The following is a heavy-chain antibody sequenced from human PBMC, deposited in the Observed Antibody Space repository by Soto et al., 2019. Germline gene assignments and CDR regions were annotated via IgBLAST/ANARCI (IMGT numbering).Heavy chain of an antibody. V-gene: IGHV1-46*01. D-gene: IGHD2-21*01. CDR2: INPKGGDS. J-gene: IGHJ6*02. CDR3: ARVYCRGDCSPGEWFYYYGMDV. Sequence: XSVKVCCNASGYPFTGYFLHWVRQAPGQGLEWMGIINPKGGDSRYAQKFQGRVTMTSNTFTSTVYMDLRRLTSDDTAVYYCARVYCRGDCSPGEWFYYYGMDVWAQGTTVTVSS. CDR1: GYPFTGYF.